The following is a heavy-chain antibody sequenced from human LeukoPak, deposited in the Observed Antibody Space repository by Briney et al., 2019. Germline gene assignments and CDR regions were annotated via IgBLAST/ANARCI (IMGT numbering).Heavy chain of an antibody. J-gene: IGHJ4*02. V-gene: IGHV4-34*01. D-gene: IGHD3-3*01. CDR1: GGSFSGYN. CDR3: ARGHNFDFWSGTFKFDY. Sequence: SETLSLTCAVYGGSFSGYNWSWIRQPPGKGLEWIGEINHSGSTNYNPSLKSRVTISVDTSKNQFSLKLSSVTAADTAVYYCARGHNFDFWSGTFKFDYWGQGTLVTVSS. CDR2: INHSGST.